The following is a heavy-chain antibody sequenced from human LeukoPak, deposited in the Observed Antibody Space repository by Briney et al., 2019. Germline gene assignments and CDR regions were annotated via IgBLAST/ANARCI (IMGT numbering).Heavy chain of an antibody. J-gene: IGHJ3*02. CDR2: IYRDGAI. Sequence: PGGSLRLSCAASGFTISSNYMTWVRQAPGKGLAWVSVIYRDGAIYYADSVKGRFTVSRDNSTNTLYLQMSSLRAEDTAVYYCARVRAVRLDAFDIWGQGTMVIVSS. CDR1: GFTISSNY. V-gene: IGHV3-53*01. D-gene: IGHD3-10*01. CDR3: ARVRAVRLDAFDI.